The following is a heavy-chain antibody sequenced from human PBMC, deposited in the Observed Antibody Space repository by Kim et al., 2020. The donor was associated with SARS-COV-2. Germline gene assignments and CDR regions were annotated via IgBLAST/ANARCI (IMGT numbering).Heavy chain of an antibody. J-gene: IGHJ6*01. CDR3: ARADVVVPAAYYYYYYG. D-gene: IGHD2-2*01. Sequence: GGSLRLSCAASGFTFSSYAMHWVRQAPGKGLEWVAVISYDGSNKYYADSVKGRFTISRDNSKNTLYLQMNSLRAEDTAVYYCARADVVVPAAYYYYYYG. CDR1: GFTFSSYA. CDR2: ISYDGSNK. V-gene: IGHV3-30-3*01.